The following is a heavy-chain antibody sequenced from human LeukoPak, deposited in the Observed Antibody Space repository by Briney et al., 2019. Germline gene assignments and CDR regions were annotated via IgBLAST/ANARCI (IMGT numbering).Heavy chain of an antibody. CDR1: GFTFSSYG. D-gene: IGHD1-1*01. Sequence: GGSLRLSCAASGFTFSSYGVSWVRQAPGKGLEWVSTISGDSGSTYYADSVRGRFTISRDNRKNTMSLQMNSLRVEDTAVYYCARRVTGTDKGFDFWGQGTLVTVSS. CDR2: ISGDSGST. CDR3: ARRVTGTDKGFDF. V-gene: IGHV3-23*01. J-gene: IGHJ4*02.